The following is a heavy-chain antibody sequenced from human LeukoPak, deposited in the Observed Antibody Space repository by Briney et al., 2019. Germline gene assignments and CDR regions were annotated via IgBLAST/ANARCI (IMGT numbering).Heavy chain of an antibody. CDR3: ARARYSSSWACDY. V-gene: IGHV4-59*01. J-gene: IGHJ4*02. Sequence: SETLSLTRTVSGGSICSYYWSWIRQPPGKGLEWIGYIYYSGSTNYNPSLKSRVTISVDTSKNQFSLKLSSVTAADTAVYYCARARYSSSWACDYWGQGTLVTVSS. CDR1: GGSICSYY. CDR2: IYYSGST. D-gene: IGHD6-13*01.